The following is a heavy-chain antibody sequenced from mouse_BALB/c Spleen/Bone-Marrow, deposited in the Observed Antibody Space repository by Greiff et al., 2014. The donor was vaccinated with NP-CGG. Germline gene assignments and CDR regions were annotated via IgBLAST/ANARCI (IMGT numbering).Heavy chain of an antibody. CDR1: GFSLTSYG. J-gene: IGHJ3*01. D-gene: IGHD2-4*01. CDR2: IWAGGST. Sequence: VQLQQSGPGLVAPSQSLSITCTVSGFSLTSYGVHWVRQPPGKGLEWLGVIWAGGSTNYNSALMSRLSIGKDNSKSQVFLKMNSLQTDDTAMYYCARDGDYDEGAWFAYWGQGTLVTVSA. V-gene: IGHV2-9*02. CDR3: ARDGDYDEGAWFAY.